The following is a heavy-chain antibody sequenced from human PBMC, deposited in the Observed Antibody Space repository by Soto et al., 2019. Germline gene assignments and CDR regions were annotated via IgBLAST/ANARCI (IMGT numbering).Heavy chain of an antibody. CDR1: GFTFSSYS. V-gene: IGHV3-21*01. Sequence: PGGSLRLSCAASGFTFSSYSMNWVRQAPGKGLEWDSSISSSSTYIYYADSVKGRFTISRDNAKNSLYLQMNSLRAEDTAVYYCARKPPPHSYGMDVWGQGTTVTVSS. CDR3: ARKPPPHSYGMDV. CDR2: ISSSSTYI. J-gene: IGHJ6*02.